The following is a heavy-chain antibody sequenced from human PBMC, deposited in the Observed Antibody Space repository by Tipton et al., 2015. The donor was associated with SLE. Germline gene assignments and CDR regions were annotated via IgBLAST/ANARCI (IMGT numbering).Heavy chain of an antibody. CDR3: ARHGYSDYGIDY. Sequence: SLRLSCAASGFTFNSYSMHWVRQAPCKGLEWVAVIWYDGSYKYYGDSVKGRFTISRDNSKNTLYLQMNSLRDEDTAVYYCARHGYSDYGIDYWGQGTLVTVSS. CDR1: GFTFNSYS. CDR2: IWYDGSYK. V-gene: IGHV3-33*01. J-gene: IGHJ4*02. D-gene: IGHD4-11*01.